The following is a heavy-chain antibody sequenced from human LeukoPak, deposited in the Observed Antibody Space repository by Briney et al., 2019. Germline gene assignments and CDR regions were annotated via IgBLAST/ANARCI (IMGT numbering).Heavy chain of an antibody. D-gene: IGHD3-3*01. J-gene: IGHJ3*02. CDR1: GGTFSSYA. CDR2: IIPIFGTA. Sequence: ASVKVSCKASGGTFSSYAISWVRQAPGQGLEWMGGIIPIFGTANYAQKFQGRVTITADESTSTAYMELSSLRSGDTAVYYCAETYYDFWSGYSDDAFDIWGQGTMVTVSS. V-gene: IGHV1-69*13. CDR3: AETYYDFWSGYSDDAFDI.